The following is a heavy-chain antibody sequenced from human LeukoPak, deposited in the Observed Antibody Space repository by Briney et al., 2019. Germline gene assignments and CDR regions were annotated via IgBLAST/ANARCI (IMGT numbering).Heavy chain of an antibody. CDR2: IYYSGTT. V-gene: IGHV4-31*03. CDR3: ARDGGYGSGSYYLHY. D-gene: IGHD3-10*01. CDR1: GGSISSGGYY. J-gene: IGHJ4*02. Sequence: SQTLSLTCNVSGGSISSGGYYWNWIRQHPGKGLEWIGYIYYSGTTYYNPSLKSRVTISVDTSKNQFSLKVTSVTAADTAVYYCARDGGYGSGSYYLHYWGQGTLVTVSS.